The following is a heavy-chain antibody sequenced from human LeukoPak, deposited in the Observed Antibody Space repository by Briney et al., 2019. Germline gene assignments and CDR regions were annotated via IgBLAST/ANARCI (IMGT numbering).Heavy chain of an antibody. D-gene: IGHD3-9*01. CDR3: ARIAKDVLRYFDSSPYYYGMDV. V-gene: IGHV4-59*01. J-gene: IGHJ6*02. CDR1: GGSLSSSY. Sequence: SETLSLTCTVSGGSLSSSYWSWIRQPPGKGLEWIGYIYYRGTTSYNPCLQSRVTISVDTSRNQFSLRLAFVTAADTAVYYCARIAKDVLRYFDSSPYYYGMDVWGQGTTVTVSS. CDR2: IYYRGTT.